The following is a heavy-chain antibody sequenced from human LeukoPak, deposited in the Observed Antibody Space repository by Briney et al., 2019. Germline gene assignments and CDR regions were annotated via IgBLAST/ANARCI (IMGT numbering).Heavy chain of an antibody. CDR1: GFTFSSYE. D-gene: IGHD6-19*01. CDR3: ARVRSGWYVDY. Sequence: PGGSLRLSCAASGFTFSSYEMNWVRQAPGKGLEWVSYISSSGSTIYYADSVKGRFTISRDNAKNSQYLQMNSLRAEDTAVYYCARVRSGWYVDYWGQGTLVTVSS. CDR2: ISSSGSTI. J-gene: IGHJ4*02. V-gene: IGHV3-48*03.